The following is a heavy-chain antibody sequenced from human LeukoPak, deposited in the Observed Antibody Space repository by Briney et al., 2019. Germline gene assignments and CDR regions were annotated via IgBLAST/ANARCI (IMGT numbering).Heavy chain of an antibody. V-gene: IGHV4-59*08. CDR2: VYYSGST. D-gene: IGHD1-26*01. Sequence: VYYSGSTNYNPSLESRVTISVDTSKEQFSLKLSSVTAADTAVYYCARLRVGGTSWYFDYWGQGTLVTVSS. J-gene: IGHJ4*02. CDR3: ARLRVGGTSWYFDY.